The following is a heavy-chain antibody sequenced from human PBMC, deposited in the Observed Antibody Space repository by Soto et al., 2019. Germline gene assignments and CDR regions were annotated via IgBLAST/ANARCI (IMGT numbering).Heavy chain of an antibody. J-gene: IGHJ4*02. V-gene: IGHV4-4*07. D-gene: IGHD6-6*01. CDR3: AREEQVGYFAY. Sequence: WETLSLTCTVSGGPIIGFFWSWIRQPAGKGLEWIGRIYTSGNTNYNPSLKSRVTMSLDTSENLLSLKLTSVTAADTAVYFCAREEQVGYFAYWGQGALVTVSS. CDR1: GGPIIGFF. CDR2: IYTSGNT.